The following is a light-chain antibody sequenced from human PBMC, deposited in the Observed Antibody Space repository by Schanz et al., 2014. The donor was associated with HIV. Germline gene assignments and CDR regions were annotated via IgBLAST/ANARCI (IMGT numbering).Light chain of an antibody. CDR2: GAS. Sequence: EIVLTQSPGTLSLSPGERVTLSCRASQSVSNRYLAWYQQRPGQAPRLLIYGASSRATGIPDRFSGSGSGTDFTITVNRLEAEDFAVYYCQHYGDSSWTFGQGTKVEI. V-gene: IGKV3-20*01. J-gene: IGKJ1*01. CDR1: QSVSNRY. CDR3: QHYGDSSWT.